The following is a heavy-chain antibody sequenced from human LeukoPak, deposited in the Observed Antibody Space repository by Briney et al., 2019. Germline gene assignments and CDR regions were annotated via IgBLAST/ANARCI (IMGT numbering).Heavy chain of an antibody. Sequence: ASVKVSCKASGYTFTGYYMHWVRQAPGQGLEWMGWINPNSGGTNYAQKFQGWVTMTRDTSINTAYMELSRLRSDDTAVYYCARTYDNSGYFNYYYYGMDVWGQGTTVTVSS. D-gene: IGHD3-22*01. CDR2: INPNSGGT. J-gene: IGHJ6*02. CDR3: ARTYDNSGYFNYYYYGMDV. CDR1: GYTFTGYY. V-gene: IGHV1-2*04.